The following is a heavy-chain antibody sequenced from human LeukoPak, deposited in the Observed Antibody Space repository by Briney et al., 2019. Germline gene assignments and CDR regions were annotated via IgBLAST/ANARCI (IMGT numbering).Heavy chain of an antibody. CDR1: GGSISSHY. CDR2: IYYSGST. V-gene: IGHV4-59*08. D-gene: IGHD2-21*02. Sequence: SGTLPLTCTVSGGSISSHYWSWIRQPPGRGLEWIGYIYYSGSTNCNPSLKSRVTISVDTSKNQFSLKLSSVTAADTAVYYCARQRTAAPLDYWGQGTLVTVSS. CDR3: ARQRTAAPLDY. J-gene: IGHJ4*02.